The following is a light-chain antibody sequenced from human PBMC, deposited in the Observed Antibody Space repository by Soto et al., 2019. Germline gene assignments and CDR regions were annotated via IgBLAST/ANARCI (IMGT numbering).Light chain of an antibody. Sequence: EIVLTQSPGTLSLSPGERATLSCRASQSISSSYLAWYQQKPGQAPRLLIYGASSRATGIPDRFSGSGSGTDFTLAISRLEPEDFAVYYCQQYGNSPTFGHGTKVEIK. CDR2: GAS. CDR3: QQYGNSPT. V-gene: IGKV3-20*01. J-gene: IGKJ1*01. CDR1: QSISSSY.